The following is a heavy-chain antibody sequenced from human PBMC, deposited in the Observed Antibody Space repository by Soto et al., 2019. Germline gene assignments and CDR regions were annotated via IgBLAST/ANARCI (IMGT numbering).Heavy chain of an antibody. D-gene: IGHD4-17*01. V-gene: IGHV4-59*01. Sequence: QEQLRASGPGLVKPSETLSLTCTVSIGSISSYYWSWIRQPPGKGLEWIGYIYYSGSTNYNPSLKSRVTISVDTSKNQFSLKLSSVTAADTAVYYCARQYGDYVRGAFDIWGQGTMVTVSS. CDR2: IYYSGST. J-gene: IGHJ3*02. CDR1: IGSISSYY. CDR3: ARQYGDYVRGAFDI.